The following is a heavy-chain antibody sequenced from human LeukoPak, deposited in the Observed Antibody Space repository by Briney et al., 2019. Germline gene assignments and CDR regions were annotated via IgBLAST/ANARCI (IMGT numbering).Heavy chain of an antibody. CDR1: GYSISSGYY. V-gene: IGHV4-38-2*02. CDR3: ARMVTSSGWYGEAEHFQH. D-gene: IGHD6-19*01. Sequence: SETLSLTCTVSGYSISSGYYWGWIRQPPGKGLEWIGSIYHSGSTYYNPSLKSRVTISVDTSKNQFSLKLSSVTAADTAVYYCARMVTSSGWYGEAEHFQHWGQGTLVTVSS. J-gene: IGHJ1*01. CDR2: IYHSGST.